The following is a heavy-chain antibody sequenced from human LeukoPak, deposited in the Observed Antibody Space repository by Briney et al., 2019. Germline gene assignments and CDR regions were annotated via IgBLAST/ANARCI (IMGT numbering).Heavy chain of an antibody. CDR2: ISGSGLSI. CDR1: GFSFTSYG. D-gene: IGHD3-3*01. CDR3: ARSTSLQGQRFLEWLLFWDY. J-gene: IGHJ4*02. V-gene: IGHV3-23*01. Sequence: PGGSLRLSCAASGFSFTSYGMSWVRQAPGKGLEWVSAISGSGLSIYYADSVKGRFTISRDNSKNTLYLQMNSLRAEDTAVYYCARSTSLQGQRFLEWLLFWDYWGQGTLVTVSS.